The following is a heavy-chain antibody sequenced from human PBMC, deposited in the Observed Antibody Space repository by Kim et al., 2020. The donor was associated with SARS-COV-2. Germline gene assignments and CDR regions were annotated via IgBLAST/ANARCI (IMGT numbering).Heavy chain of an antibody. Sequence: GGSLRLSCAASGFTFSSYAMSWVRQAPGKGLEWVSAISGSGGSTYYADSVKGRFTISRDNSKNTLYLQMNSLRAEDTAVYYCAKPNFDRYYGSGTHIGNLGWFDPWGQGTLVTVSS. D-gene: IGHD3-10*01. V-gene: IGHV3-23*01. CDR3: AKPNFDRYYGSGTHIGNLGWFDP. CDR2: ISGSGGST. CDR1: GFTFSSYA. J-gene: IGHJ5*02.